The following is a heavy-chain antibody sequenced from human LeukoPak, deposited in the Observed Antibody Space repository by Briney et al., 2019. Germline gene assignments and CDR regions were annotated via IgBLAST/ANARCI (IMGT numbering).Heavy chain of an antibody. J-gene: IGHJ4*02. D-gene: IGHD5-12*01. V-gene: IGHV1-69*04. CDR1: GGTFSSYT. CDR2: IIPILGIA. Sequence: SVKVSCKASGGTFSSYTISLVRQAPGQGLEWMGRIIPILGIANYAQKFQGRVTITADKSTSTAYMELSSLRSEDTAVYYCAREPSGYSGYDPRPFDYWGQGTLVTVSS. CDR3: AREPSGYSGYDPRPFDY.